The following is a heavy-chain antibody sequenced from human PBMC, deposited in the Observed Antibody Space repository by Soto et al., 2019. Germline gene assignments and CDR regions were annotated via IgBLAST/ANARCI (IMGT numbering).Heavy chain of an antibody. Sequence: PGGSLRLSCAASGFTFSSYWMSWVRQAPGKGLEWVANIKQDGSEKYYVDSVKGRFTISRDNAKNSLYLQMNSLRAEDTAVYYCARIHEASCCNRTTDYYYYMDFWGKGTTVTVSS. D-gene: IGHD4-17*01. CDR1: GFTFSSYW. CDR2: IKQDGSEK. CDR3: ARIHEASCCNRTTDYYYYMDF. J-gene: IGHJ6*03. V-gene: IGHV3-7*01.